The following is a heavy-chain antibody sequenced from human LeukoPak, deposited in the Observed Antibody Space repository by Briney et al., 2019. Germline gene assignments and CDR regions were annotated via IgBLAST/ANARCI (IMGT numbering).Heavy chain of an antibody. CDR2: FDPEDGET. V-gene: IGHV1-24*01. CDR1: GYTLTELS. CDR3: ATPRYYYDSSGYYA. D-gene: IGHD3-22*01. Sequence: ASVKVSCKVSGYTLTELSMHWVRQAPGKGLGWMAGFDPEDGETIYAQKFQGRVTMTEDTSTDTAYMELSSLRSEDTAVYYCATPRYYYDSSGYYAWGQGTLVTVSS. J-gene: IGHJ5*02.